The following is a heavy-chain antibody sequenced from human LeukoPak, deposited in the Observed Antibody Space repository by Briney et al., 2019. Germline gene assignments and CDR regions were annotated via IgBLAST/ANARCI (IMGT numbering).Heavy chain of an antibody. CDR2: IYHSGST. Sequence: SETLSLTCTVSGYSISSGYYWGWIRQPPGKGLEGIGSIYHSGSTYYNPSLKSRVTISVDTSKNQFSLKLSSVTAADTAVYYCARVGTYSSSQTAFDYWGQGTLVTVSS. V-gene: IGHV4-38-2*02. CDR3: ARVGTYSSSQTAFDY. CDR1: GYSISSGYY. J-gene: IGHJ4*02. D-gene: IGHD6-13*01.